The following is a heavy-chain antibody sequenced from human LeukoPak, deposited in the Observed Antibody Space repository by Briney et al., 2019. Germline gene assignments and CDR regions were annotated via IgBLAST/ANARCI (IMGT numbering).Heavy chain of an antibody. J-gene: IGHJ4*02. CDR3: AREIGPRQLHLWGSAFDY. CDR2: INPSGGSP. V-gene: IGHV1-46*01. D-gene: IGHD5-18*01. Sequence: ASVKVSSKASGYTFTNYYMHWVRQAPGQGLEWMGIINPSGGSPSYAQKFQGRVTMTRDTSTSTVYMELSSLRSEDTAVYYCAREIGPRQLHLWGSAFDYWGQGTLVTVSS. CDR1: GYTFTNYY.